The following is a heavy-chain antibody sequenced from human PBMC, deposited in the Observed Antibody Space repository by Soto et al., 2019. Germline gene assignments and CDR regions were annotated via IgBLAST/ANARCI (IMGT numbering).Heavy chain of an antibody. Sequence: QVQLQESGPGLVKPSQTLSLTCTVSGGSISSGGYYWSWIRQHPGKGLEWIGSIYYSGSTYYNPFLKSRVTISVDTSKNQFSLKLSSVTAADTAVYYCARARGYYGSGSYSPFDYWGQGTLVTVSS. CDR3: ARARGYYGSGSYSPFDY. CDR2: IYYSGST. CDR1: GGSISSGGYY. D-gene: IGHD3-10*01. V-gene: IGHV4-31*03. J-gene: IGHJ4*02.